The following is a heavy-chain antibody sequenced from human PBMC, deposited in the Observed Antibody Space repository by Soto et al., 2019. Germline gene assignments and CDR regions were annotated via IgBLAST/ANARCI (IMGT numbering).Heavy chain of an antibody. CDR2: ISGNSVNI. D-gene: IGHD1-26*01. V-gene: IGHV3-23*01. CDR1: GFAFDNYA. J-gene: IGHJ6*01. CDR3: VKEQNSRLDSYSYALNV. Sequence: PGGSLRLSCVASGFAFDNYAMSWVRQAPGKGLEWVSYISGNSVNIYYAHSVKGRFTLYRDNSKNTVSLEMTFLRVDDSAVYYCVKEQNSRLDSYSYALNVWGRGTTVTASS.